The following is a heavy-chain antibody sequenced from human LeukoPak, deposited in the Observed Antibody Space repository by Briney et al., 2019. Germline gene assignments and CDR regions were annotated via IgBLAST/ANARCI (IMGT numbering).Heavy chain of an antibody. CDR1: GFTFSSYE. D-gene: IGHD5-18*01. CDR3: ARSYGYGVDAFDI. V-gene: IGHV3-48*03. CDR2: ISSSGSTI. J-gene: IGHJ3*02. Sequence: GGSLRLSCAASGFTFSSYEMNWVRQAPGKGLEWVSYISSSGSTIYYADSVKGRFTISRDNAKNSLYLQMNSLRAEDTAVYYCARSYGYGVDAFDIWGQGTMVTVSS.